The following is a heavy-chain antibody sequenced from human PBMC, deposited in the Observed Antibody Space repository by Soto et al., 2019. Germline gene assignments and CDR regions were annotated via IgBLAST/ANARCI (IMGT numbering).Heavy chain of an antibody. V-gene: IGHV3-30*18. D-gene: IGHD2-21*02. CDR2: ISYDGSNK. Sequence: GGSLRLSCAASGFTFSSYGMHWVRQAPGKGLEWVAVISYDGSNKYYADSVKGRFTISRDNSKNTLYLQMNSLRAEDTAVYYCAKDRRHLRLAATASDYWGQGTLVTVS. J-gene: IGHJ4*02. CDR3: AKDRRHLRLAATASDY. CDR1: GFTFSSYG.